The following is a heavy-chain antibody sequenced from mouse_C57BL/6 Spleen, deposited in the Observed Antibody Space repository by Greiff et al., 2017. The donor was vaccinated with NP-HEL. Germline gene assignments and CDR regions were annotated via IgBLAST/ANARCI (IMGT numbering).Heavy chain of an antibody. V-gene: IGHV6-6*01. D-gene: IGHD1-1*01. Sequence: EVKLEESGGGLVQPGGSMKLSCAASGFTFSDAWMDWVRQSPEKGLEWVAEIRNKANNHATYYAESVKGRFTISRDDSKSSVYLQMNSLRAEDTGIYYCTRRDYYGSSPYWYFDVWGTGTTVTVSS. CDR2: IRNKANNHAT. CDR1: GFTFSDAW. CDR3: TRRDYYGSSPYWYFDV. J-gene: IGHJ1*03.